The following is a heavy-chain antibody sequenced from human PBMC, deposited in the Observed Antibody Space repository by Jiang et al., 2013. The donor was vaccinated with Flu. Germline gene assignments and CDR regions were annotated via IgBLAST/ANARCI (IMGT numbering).Heavy chain of an antibody. J-gene: IGHJ5*02. CDR3: ARGYGAFDTFFDP. CDR1: GYSFSNYW. D-gene: IGHD2-15*01. V-gene: IGHV5-10-1*01. Sequence: KKPGESLTISCKASGYSFSNYWINWVRLMPGKGLEWMGKIDPSDSQTKYSPAFQGLVTISADKSIATAYLHWSSLRASDTATYYCARGYGAFDTFFDPWGQGTLVTVSS. CDR2: IDPSDSQT.